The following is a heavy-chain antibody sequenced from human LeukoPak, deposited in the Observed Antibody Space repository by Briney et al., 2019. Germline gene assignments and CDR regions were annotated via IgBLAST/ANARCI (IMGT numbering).Heavy chain of an antibody. J-gene: IGHJ6*02. Sequence: ASVKVSCKASGYTFTGYFMHWVRQAPGQGLAWMGWINPNSGGTNYAQKFQGRVTMTRDTSISTAYMELSRLRSDDTAVYYCASNYDFWSGYQSRPYYYGMDVWGQGTTVTVSS. CDR1: GYTFTGYF. D-gene: IGHD3-3*01. CDR2: INPNSGGT. V-gene: IGHV1-2*02. CDR3: ASNYDFWSGYQSRPYYYGMDV.